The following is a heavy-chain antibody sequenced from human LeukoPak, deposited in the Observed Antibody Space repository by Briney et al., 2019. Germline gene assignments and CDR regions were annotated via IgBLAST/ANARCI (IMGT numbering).Heavy chain of an antibody. V-gene: IGHV4-30-4*01. D-gene: IGHD3-9*01. Sequence: SETLSLTCTVSGGSISSGDYYWSWIRQPPGKGVEWIGYIYYSGSTYYNPSLKSRVTISVDTSKNQFSLKLSSVTAADTAAYYCARDRTRLVYYHYGMDVWGQGTTVTVSS. CDR3: ARDRTRLVYYHYGMDV. CDR1: GGSISSGDYY. CDR2: IYYSGST. J-gene: IGHJ6*02.